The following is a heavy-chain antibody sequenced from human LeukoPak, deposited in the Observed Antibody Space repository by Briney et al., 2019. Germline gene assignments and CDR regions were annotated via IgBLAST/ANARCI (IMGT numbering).Heavy chain of an antibody. V-gene: IGHV4-30-2*01. CDR1: GGSISSGGYS. CDR2: IYHSGST. J-gene: IGHJ4*02. Sequence: SQTLSLTCAVSGGSISSGGYSWSWIRQPPGKGLEWIGYIYHSGSTYYNPSLKSRVTISVDRSKNQFSLKLSSVTAADTAVYYCARGYYYDSSGCQPLFDYWGQGTLVTVSS. CDR3: ARGYYYDSSGCQPLFDY. D-gene: IGHD3-22*01.